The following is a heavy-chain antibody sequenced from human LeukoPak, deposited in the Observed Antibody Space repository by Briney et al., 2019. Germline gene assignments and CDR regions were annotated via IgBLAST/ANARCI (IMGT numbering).Heavy chain of an antibody. D-gene: IGHD4-23*01. CDR1: GFTFSTYG. V-gene: IGHV3-30*18. Sequence: GGSLRLSCAASGFTFSTYGIHWVRQAPGKGLEWVAVISYDGSDKYYADSVKGRFTISRDNSKNTLYLQMNSLRVEDTAVYYCAKDQLATVAIDYWGQGALVTVSS. CDR2: ISYDGSDK. J-gene: IGHJ4*02. CDR3: AKDQLATVAIDY.